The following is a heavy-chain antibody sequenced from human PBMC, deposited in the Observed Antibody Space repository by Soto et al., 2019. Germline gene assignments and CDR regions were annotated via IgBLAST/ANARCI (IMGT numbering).Heavy chain of an antibody. CDR2: IYYSGST. CDR3: ARAPGYSSGWYSWFDP. V-gene: IGHV4-30-4*01. D-gene: IGHD6-19*01. CDR1: GGSISSGDYY. J-gene: IGHJ5*02. Sequence: QVQLQESGPGLVKPSQTLSLTCTVSGGSISSGDYYWSWIRQPPGKGREWIGYIYYSGSTYYNPSLKSRVTISVDTSKNQFSLKLSSVTAADTAVYYCARAPGYSSGWYSWFDPWGQGTLVTVSS.